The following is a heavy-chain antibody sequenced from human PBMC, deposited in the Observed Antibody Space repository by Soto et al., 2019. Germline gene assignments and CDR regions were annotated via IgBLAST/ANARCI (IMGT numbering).Heavy chain of an antibody. V-gene: IGHV6-1*01. D-gene: IGHD6-13*01. CDR1: GDSVSSNSAA. J-gene: IGHJ5*02. CDR3: ARVAEDSIFWYLGHYTAYSFHP. Sequence: SQTLSLTCAISGDSVSSNSAAWNWIRQSPSRGLEWLGRTYYRSKWYNDYAVSVKSRITINPDTSKNQFSLQLNSVTPEDTAVYYCARVAEDSIFWYLGHYTAYSFHPSGQGPLVTV. CDR2: TYYRSKWYN.